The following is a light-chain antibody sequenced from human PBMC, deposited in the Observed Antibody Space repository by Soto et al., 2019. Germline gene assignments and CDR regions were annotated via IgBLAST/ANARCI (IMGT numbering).Light chain of an antibody. V-gene: IGLV2-14*01. CDR2: EVS. Sequence: QSALTQPASVSGSPGQSITISCTGTSSNIGGYNYVSWYQQHPGKAPKPMIYEVSNRPSGVSNRFSGSKSGNTASLTISGLQAEDEADYYCSSYTTTYTPLYVFGTGTKVTV. CDR3: SSYTTTYTPLYV. J-gene: IGLJ1*01. CDR1: SSNIGGYNY.